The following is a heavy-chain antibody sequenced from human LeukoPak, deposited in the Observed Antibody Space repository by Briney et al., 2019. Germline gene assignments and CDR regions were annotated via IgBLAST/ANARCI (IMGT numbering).Heavy chain of an antibody. CDR2: IRYDGTKT. CDR3: AKDPPITGTGFDY. Sequence: GGSLRLSCAASGFTFSSYGMHWVRQAPGRVLEWMAFIRYDGTKTFYADSVKDRFTISRDISKNTLYLQMNSLRAEDTAVYYCAKDPPITGTGFDYWGQGTLATVSS. J-gene: IGHJ4*02. V-gene: IGHV3-30*02. D-gene: IGHD1-7*01. CDR1: GFTFSSYG.